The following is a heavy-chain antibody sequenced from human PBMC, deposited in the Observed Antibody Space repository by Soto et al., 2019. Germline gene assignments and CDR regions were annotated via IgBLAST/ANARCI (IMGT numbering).Heavy chain of an antibody. CDR1: GFTFRDYA. V-gene: IGHV3-23*01. CDR2: ISDSGVTT. J-gene: IGHJ5*01. CDR3: AKDLRYYGSGPSGWFDS. D-gene: IGHD3-10*01. Sequence: LRLSCAASGFTFRDYAMSWVRQAPGKGLQWVSGISDSGVTTYYADSVKGRFASSRDNSKNTLYLQIKSLRAEDTAIYYCAKDLRYYGSGPSGWFDSWGQGTQVTVSS.